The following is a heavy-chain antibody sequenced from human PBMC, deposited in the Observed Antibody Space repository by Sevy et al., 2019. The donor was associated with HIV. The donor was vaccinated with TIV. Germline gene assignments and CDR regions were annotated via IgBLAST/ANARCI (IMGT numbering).Heavy chain of an antibody. Sequence: GGSLRLSCTASGFTFGDYAMSWFRQAPGKGLEWVGFIKTKTYSGTTEYAAFVKGRFIISREDSKNIAYLQMNSLKTEDTAVYYCTRDLYGSGWFYFDYWGQGTLVTVSS. D-gene: IGHD6-19*01. CDR3: TRDLYGSGWFYFDY. V-gene: IGHV3-49*03. J-gene: IGHJ4*02. CDR1: GFTFGDYA. CDR2: IKTKTYSGTT.